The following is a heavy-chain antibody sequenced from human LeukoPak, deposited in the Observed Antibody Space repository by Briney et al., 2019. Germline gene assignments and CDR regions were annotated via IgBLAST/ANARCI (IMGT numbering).Heavy chain of an antibody. D-gene: IGHD6-19*01. Sequence: SETLSLTCTMSGGSISSYYWSWIRQPPGKGLEWIGSIHYSGNTRNNPSLKSRLRLPVDMSKNQLSLRLSSVTAADTAVYYCARHRSRTSGCDYWGQGTLVSVSS. CDR2: IHYSGNT. V-gene: IGHV4-59*08. CDR3: ARHRSRTSGCDY. CDR1: GGSISSYY. J-gene: IGHJ4*02.